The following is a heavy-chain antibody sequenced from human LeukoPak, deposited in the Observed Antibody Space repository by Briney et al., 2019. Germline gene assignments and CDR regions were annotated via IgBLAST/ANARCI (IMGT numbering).Heavy chain of an antibody. V-gene: IGHV5-51*01. CDR2: IYPGDSDT. J-gene: IGHJ4*02. CDR1: GYTFTSYW. D-gene: IGHD1-26*01. Sequence: ASVKVSCKASGYTFTSYWIGWVRQMPGKGLEWMGIIYPGDSDTRYSPSFQGQVTISADKSISTAYLQWSSLRASDTAMYYCARLSGYVDYWGQGTLVTVSS. CDR3: ARLSGYVDY.